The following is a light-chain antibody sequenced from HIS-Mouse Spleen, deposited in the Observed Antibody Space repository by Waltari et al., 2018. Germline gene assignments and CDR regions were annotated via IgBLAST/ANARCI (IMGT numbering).Light chain of an antibody. CDR2: DVS. CDR3: SSYTSSSTLV. Sequence: QSALTQPASVSGSPGQSITISCPGTSSYVGGYNYVPWYQQHPGKAPKLRIYDVSNRPSGVSNRFSGSKSGNTASLTISGLQAEDEADYYCSSYTSSSTLVFGGGTKLTVL. CDR1: SSYVGGYNY. J-gene: IGLJ3*02. V-gene: IGLV2-14*03.